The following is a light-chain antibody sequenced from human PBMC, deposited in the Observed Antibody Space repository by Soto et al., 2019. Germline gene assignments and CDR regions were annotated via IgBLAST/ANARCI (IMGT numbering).Light chain of an antibody. J-gene: IGKJ5*01. CDR2: GAS. CDR1: QSVRTK. CDR3: QQYNSWPPIT. Sequence: EIVMTQSPATLSVSPGEGATLSCRAGQSVRTKLAWYQQKAGQAPRLLIYGASTRATGIPDRFSGSGSGTEFTLTISSLQSEDFAVYYCQQYNSWPPITFGQGTRLEI. V-gene: IGKV3-15*01.